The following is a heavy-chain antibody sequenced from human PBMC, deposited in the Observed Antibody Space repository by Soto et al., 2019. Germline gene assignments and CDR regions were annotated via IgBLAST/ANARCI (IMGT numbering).Heavy chain of an antibody. CDR2: MNPNSGNT. D-gene: IGHD2-2*01. J-gene: IGHJ4*02. V-gene: IGHV1-8*01. Sequence: GASVKVSCKASGYTFTSYDINWVRQATGQGLEWMGWMNPNSGNTGYAQKFQGRVTMTRNTSISTAYMELSSLRSEDTAVYYCARALPSIVVVPAAMSDYWGQGTLVTSPQ. CDR3: ARALPSIVVVPAAMSDY. CDR1: GYTFTSYD.